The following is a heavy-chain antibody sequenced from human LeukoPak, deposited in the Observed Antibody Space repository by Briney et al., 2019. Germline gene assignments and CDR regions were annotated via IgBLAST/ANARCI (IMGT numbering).Heavy chain of an antibody. CDR1: SGPISTYY. CDR2: MHTSGST. V-gene: IGHV4-4*07. CDR3: ARDLTTPPYNWFDP. J-gene: IGHJ5*02. Sequence: PSETLSLTCTVSSGPISTYYLSWIRQPAGKGLEFIGRMHTSGSTISNPSLKSRVTMSLDTSKNQFSLKLSSVTAADTAVYYCARDLTTPPYNWFDPWGQGTLVTVSS. D-gene: IGHD4/OR15-4a*01.